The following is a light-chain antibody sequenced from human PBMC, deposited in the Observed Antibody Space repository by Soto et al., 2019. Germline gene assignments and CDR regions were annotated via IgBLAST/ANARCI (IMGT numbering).Light chain of an antibody. CDR1: SSNIGRSA. CDR3: IAWDDSLKGPV. V-gene: IGLV1-44*01. Sequence: QSVLTQPPSASGTPGQRVTISCSGSSSNIGRSAVNWYQQVPGTAPKLLIYSHDQRPSGVPDRFSGSKSGTSASLAISGLQSEDEANYYCIAWDDSLKGPVFGGGTKVTVL. J-gene: IGLJ3*02. CDR2: SHD.